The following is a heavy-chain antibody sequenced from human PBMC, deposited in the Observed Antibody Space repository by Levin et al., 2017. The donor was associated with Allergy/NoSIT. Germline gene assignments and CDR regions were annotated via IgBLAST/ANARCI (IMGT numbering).Heavy chain of an antibody. D-gene: IGHD3-22*01. V-gene: IGHV3-30*18. CDR1: GFTFSSYG. Sequence: LSLTCAASGFTFSSYGMHWVRQAPGKGLEWVAVISYDGSNKYYADSVKGRFTISRDNSKNTLYLQMNSLRAEDTAVYYCAKEGPWDYYDSSGYFYYWGQGTLVTVSS. CDR3: AKEGPWDYYDSSGYFYY. CDR2: ISYDGSNK. J-gene: IGHJ4*02.